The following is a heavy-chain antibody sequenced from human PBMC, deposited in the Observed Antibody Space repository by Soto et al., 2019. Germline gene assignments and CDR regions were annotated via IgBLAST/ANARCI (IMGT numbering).Heavy chain of an antibody. Sequence: EVQLVESGGGLVQPGGSLKLSCAASGFTFSGSAMHWVRQASGKGLEWVGRIRSKANSYATAYAASVKGRFTISRDDSKNTAYLQMNSLKTEDTAVYYCTSEGSGGQHWGQGTLVTVSS. CDR3: TSEGSGGQH. V-gene: IGHV3-73*02. D-gene: IGHD1-26*01. J-gene: IGHJ1*01. CDR1: GFTFSGSA. CDR2: IRSKANSYAT.